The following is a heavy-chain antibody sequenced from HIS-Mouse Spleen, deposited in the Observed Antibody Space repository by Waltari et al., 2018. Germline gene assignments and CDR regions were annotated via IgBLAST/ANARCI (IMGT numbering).Heavy chain of an antibody. CDR1: GGSISSSSYY. V-gene: IGHV4-39*01. CDR3: ARHNLNYWYFDL. Sequence: QLQLQESGPGLVKPSETLSLTCTVSGGSISSSSYYWGWIRPPPGKGLEWIGSIYYSGSTYYNPSLKSRVTISVDTSKNQFSLKLSSVTAADTAVYYCARHNLNYWYFDLWGRGTLVTVSS. J-gene: IGHJ2*01. CDR2: IYYSGST.